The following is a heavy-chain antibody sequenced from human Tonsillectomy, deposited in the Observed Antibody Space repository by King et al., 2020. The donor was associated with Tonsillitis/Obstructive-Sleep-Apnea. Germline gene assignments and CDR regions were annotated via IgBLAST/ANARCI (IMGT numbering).Heavy chain of an antibody. V-gene: IGHV2-26*01. Sequence: TLKESGPVLVKPTETLTLTCTVSGFSLSNARMSVTWIRQPPGTALEWLAHIFSNDEKSYITSLKSRLTIPKETSKSQVVLTMTNMDPVDTATYYCARGSGGGYFYSMDVWGKGTTVTVSS. D-gene: IGHD1-26*01. CDR1: GFSLSNARMS. J-gene: IGHJ6*03. CDR3: ARGSGGGYFYSMDV. CDR2: IFSNDEK.